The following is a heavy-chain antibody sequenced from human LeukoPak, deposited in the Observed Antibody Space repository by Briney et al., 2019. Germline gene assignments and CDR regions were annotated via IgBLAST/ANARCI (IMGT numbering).Heavy chain of an antibody. J-gene: IGHJ4*02. CDR3: ARWGDYYYGSGSYYPLDY. D-gene: IGHD3-10*01. CDR1: GFTFSSYS. CDR2: ISSSSSYI. Sequence: GSLRLSCAASGFTFSSYSMNWVRQAPGKGLEWVSSISSSSSYIYYADSVKGRFTISRDNAKNSLYLQMNSLRAEDTAVYYCARWGDYYYGSGSYYPLDYWGQGTLVTVSS. V-gene: IGHV3-21*01.